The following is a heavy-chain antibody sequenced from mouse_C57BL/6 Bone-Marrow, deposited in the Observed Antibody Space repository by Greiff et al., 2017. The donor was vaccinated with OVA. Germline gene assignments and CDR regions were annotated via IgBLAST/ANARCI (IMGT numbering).Heavy chain of an antibody. CDR2: IDPSDSYT. D-gene: IGHD2-1*01. Sequence: QVQLQQPGAELVRPGTSVKLSCKASGYTFTSYWMHWVKQRPGQGLEWIGVIDPSDSYTNYNQKFKGKATLTVDTSSSTAYMQLSSLTSEDSAVYSCASYGTGAMAYWGQGTSVTVSS. J-gene: IGHJ4*01. CDR3: ASYGTGAMAY. CDR1: GYTFTSYW. V-gene: IGHV1-59*01.